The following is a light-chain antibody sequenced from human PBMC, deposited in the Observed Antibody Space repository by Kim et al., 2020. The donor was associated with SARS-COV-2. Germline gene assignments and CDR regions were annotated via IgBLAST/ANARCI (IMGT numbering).Light chain of an antibody. CDR1: RGSITSNY. Sequence: GKTVSIYCTRRRGSITSNYVQWYQQRPGSYPTTVIYENNQRPSGVPDRFSGSIDSSSNSASLTISGLKTEDEADYYCQSYDSSNWVFGGGTKLTVL. V-gene: IGLV6-57*01. CDR2: ENN. CDR3: QSYDSSNWV. J-gene: IGLJ3*02.